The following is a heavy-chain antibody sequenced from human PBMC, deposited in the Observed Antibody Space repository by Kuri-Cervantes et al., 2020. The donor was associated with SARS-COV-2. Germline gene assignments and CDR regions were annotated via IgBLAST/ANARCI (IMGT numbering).Heavy chain of an antibody. V-gene: IGHV4-38-2*02. Sequence: SETLSLTCSVSGYSISSGHCWGWIRQPPGKGLEWIGSVFYDGRTYYNPSLKGRVTVSVDTSKNQFSLKLSSVTAADTAVYYCARQGFSKGGYFDYWGQGTLVTVSS. J-gene: IGHJ4*02. CDR1: GYSISSGHC. CDR3: ARQGFSKGGYFDY. D-gene: IGHD3-3*01. CDR2: VFYDGRT.